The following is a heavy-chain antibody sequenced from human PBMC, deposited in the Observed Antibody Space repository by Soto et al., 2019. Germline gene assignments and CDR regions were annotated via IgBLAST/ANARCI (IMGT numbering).Heavy chain of an antibody. V-gene: IGHV4-61*01. Sequence: SDTLSLTCTFSVYSVSSSTYYLSFIRQPPWNSLELIVSIYYIVSTNYNPSLRSRVIMSVDTSKNQFSLNLSSVTSADTAVYYCARDRATENKHKCLEHWGNGNMVTVSS. CDR1: VYSVSSSTYY. D-gene: IGHD1-1*01. CDR3: ARDRATENKHKCLEH. J-gene: IGHJ1*01. CDR2: IYYIVST.